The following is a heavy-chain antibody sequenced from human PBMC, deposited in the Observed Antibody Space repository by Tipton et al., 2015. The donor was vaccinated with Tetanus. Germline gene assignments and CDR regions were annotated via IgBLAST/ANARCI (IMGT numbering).Heavy chain of an antibody. CDR1: GFTFNNYW. J-gene: IGHJ6*02. Sequence: SLRLSCAGTGFTFNNYWMSWVRQAPGKGLEWVANIKQDGSEKNFVASVRGRFTISRDNAKNSLYLQMSSLRGEDTATYYCAREGSSSWSPYYYYGLDVWGQGTTVTVSS. CDR3: AREGSSSWSPYYYYGLDV. V-gene: IGHV3-7*03. D-gene: IGHD6-6*01. CDR2: IKQDGSEK.